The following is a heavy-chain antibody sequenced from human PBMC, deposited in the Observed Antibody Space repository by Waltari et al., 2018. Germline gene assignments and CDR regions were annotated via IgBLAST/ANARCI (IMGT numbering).Heavy chain of an antibody. J-gene: IGHJ4*02. CDR2: ISSSGSTI. Sequence: VQLVESGGGLVQPGGALRLSCAASGFSLSSYSMNWVRQAPGRGLEWVSYISSSGSTIYYADSVKGRFTISRDSAKNSLYLQMNSLRDEDTAVYYCARVVARDWGQGTLVTVSS. CDR3: ARVVARD. CDR1: GFSLSSYS. V-gene: IGHV3-48*02.